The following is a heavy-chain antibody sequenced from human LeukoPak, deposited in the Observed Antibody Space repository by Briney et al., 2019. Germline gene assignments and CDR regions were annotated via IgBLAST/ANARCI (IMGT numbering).Heavy chain of an antibody. Sequence: GSSVKVSCKASGGTFSSYAISWVRQAPGQGLDWMGGIIPIFGTENYAQKFQGRVTITTDESTSTAYMELSSLRSEDTAVYYCATYYYDSSGYYRPYYYYYMDVWGKGTTVTVSS. D-gene: IGHD3-22*01. CDR3: ATYYYDSSGYYRPYYYYYMDV. J-gene: IGHJ6*03. CDR1: GGTFSSYA. CDR2: IIPIFGTE. V-gene: IGHV1-69*05.